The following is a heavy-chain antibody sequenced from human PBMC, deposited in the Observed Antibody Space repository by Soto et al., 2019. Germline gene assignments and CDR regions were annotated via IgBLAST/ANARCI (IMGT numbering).Heavy chain of an antibody. Sequence: ASVKVSCKASGYTFTSYAMHWVRQAPGQRLEWMGWINAGNGNTKYSQKFQGRVTITRDTSASTAYMELSSLSSEDTAIYYCAINEGRDVSNFDYWGQGTLVTAPQ. CDR3: AINEGRDVSNFDY. V-gene: IGHV1-3*01. J-gene: IGHJ4*02. CDR1: GYTFTSYA. D-gene: IGHD2-15*01. CDR2: INAGNGNT.